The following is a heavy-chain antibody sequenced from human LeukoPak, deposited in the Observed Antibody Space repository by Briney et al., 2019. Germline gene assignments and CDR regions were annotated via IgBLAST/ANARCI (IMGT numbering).Heavy chain of an antibody. J-gene: IGHJ6*03. V-gene: IGHV4-34*01. CDR1: GGSFSGYY. CDR3: ARVGYSYYYYMDV. CDR2: INHSGST. Sequence: PSDTLSLTCAVYGGSFSGYYWSWIRQPPGKGLEWIGEINHSGSTNYNPSLKSRVTISVDTSKNQFSLKLSSVTAADTAVYYCARVGYSYYYYMDVWGKGTTVTVSS.